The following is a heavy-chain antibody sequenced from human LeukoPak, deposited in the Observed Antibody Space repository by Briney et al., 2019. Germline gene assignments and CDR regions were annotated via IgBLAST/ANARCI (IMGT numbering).Heavy chain of an antibody. Sequence: PGGSLRLSCAASGFTFSSYSMNWVRQAPGKGLEWVSSISSSSNYIYYADSVKGRFTISRDNAKSSLYLQMDSLRTEDTAVYHCASEDFWSGYSNDYWGQGTLVTVSS. CDR2: ISSSSNYI. CDR3: ASEDFWSGYSNDY. D-gene: IGHD3-3*01. V-gene: IGHV3-21*01. CDR1: GFTFSSYS. J-gene: IGHJ4*02.